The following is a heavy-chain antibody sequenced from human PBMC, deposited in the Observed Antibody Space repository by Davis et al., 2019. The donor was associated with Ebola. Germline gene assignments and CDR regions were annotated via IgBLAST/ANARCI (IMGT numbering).Heavy chain of an antibody. Sequence: PGGSLRLSCAASGFTFSHYAMNWFRQAPGKGLEWVSGISGGGDTTYYADPVKGRFTIARDNSNSILYLQMNSLRPEDTAVYYCAKDFGDGFDYWGRGTLVTVSS. CDR3: AKDFGDGFDY. V-gene: IGHV3-23*01. CDR2: ISGGGDTT. J-gene: IGHJ4*02. D-gene: IGHD2-21*01. CDR1: GFTFSHYA.